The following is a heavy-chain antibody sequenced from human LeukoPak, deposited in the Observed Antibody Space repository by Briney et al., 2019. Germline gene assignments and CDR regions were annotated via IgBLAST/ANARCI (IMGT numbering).Heavy chain of an antibody. Sequence: GGSLRLSCAASGFTFSSFAMTWVRQAPGKGLELLSAISDSAGTTYYADSVKGRFTISRDNSKNRLYLQMNSLRVEDTAVYYCAKGSDNVAKPTAAYGLLDYWGQGTLVTVSS. CDR1: GFTFSSFA. J-gene: IGHJ4*02. D-gene: IGHD2-2*01. CDR2: ISDSAGTT. V-gene: IGHV3-23*01. CDR3: AKGSDNVAKPTAAYGLLDY.